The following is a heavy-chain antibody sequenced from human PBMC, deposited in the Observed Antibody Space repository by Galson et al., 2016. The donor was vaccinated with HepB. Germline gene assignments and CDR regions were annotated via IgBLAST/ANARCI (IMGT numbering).Heavy chain of an antibody. CDR3: ARRTYLVDAFDI. Sequence: PALVKPPQTLTLTCTFSGFSLNTSGMCVSWIRQPPGKALEWLALIDWDDDKYYNTSLKTRLTISKDTSKNQVVLTMTNMDPVDTATYYCARRTYLVDAFDIWGQGTMVTVS. D-gene: IGHD1-1*01. J-gene: IGHJ3*02. CDR1: GFSLNTSGMC. CDR2: IDWDDDK. V-gene: IGHV2-70*01.